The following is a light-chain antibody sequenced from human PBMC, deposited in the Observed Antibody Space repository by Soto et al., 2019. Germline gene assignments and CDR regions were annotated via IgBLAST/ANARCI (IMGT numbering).Light chain of an antibody. Sequence: QSALNQPASVSGSPGQSITISCTGTSSDVGRYNYVSWYQQHPGKAPKLTIYDVSNRPSGVSSRFSGSKSGNTASLTISGLQAEDEADYYCSSFTSSSTYVFGTGTKLTVL. CDR1: SSDVGRYNY. CDR2: DVS. CDR3: SSFTSSSTYV. J-gene: IGLJ1*01. V-gene: IGLV2-14*01.